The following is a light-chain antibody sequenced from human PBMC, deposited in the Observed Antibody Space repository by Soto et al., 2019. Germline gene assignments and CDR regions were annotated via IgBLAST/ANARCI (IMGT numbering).Light chain of an antibody. V-gene: IGLV2-14*01. Sequence: QSALTQPASVSGSPRQSITISCTGTSSDVGGYSYVSWYQQLPGKAPKLMIYDVGDRPSGVSNRFSGSKSGNTASLTISGLQAEDEADYYCSSYTSSSLYVFGTGTKATVL. CDR1: SSDVGGYSY. CDR2: DVG. CDR3: SSYTSSSLYV. J-gene: IGLJ1*01.